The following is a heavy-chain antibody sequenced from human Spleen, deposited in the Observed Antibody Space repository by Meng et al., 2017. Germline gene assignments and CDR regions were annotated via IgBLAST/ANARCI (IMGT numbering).Heavy chain of an antibody. J-gene: IGHJ4*02. V-gene: IGHV3-7*01. D-gene: IGHD6-19*01. CDR3: ATPTDNGWFTFDS. CDR2: IKEDGSEK. Sequence: GESLKISCAASGFTFSSYAMSWVRQAPGKGLEWVANIKEDGSEKYYVASVRGRFTISRDNAQNSVYLQMNSLRAEDTAVYFCATPTDNGWFTFDSWGQGTLVTVSS. CDR1: GFTFSSYA.